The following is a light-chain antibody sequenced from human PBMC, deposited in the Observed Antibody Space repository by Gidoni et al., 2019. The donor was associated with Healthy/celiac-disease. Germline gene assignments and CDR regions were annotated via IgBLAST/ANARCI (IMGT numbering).Light chain of an antibody. Sequence: EIVLTQSPGTLSLSPGERATLTCRASKSFSSSYLAWYQQKPGHATRILIYGAYRRDTGIPDRFNGSGSGKDFTLTISRMEPEDFAVYYCQPYGSSKTFGQGTKVENK. CDR2: GAY. J-gene: IGKJ1*01. V-gene: IGKV3-20*01. CDR3: QPYGSSKT. CDR1: KSFSSSY.